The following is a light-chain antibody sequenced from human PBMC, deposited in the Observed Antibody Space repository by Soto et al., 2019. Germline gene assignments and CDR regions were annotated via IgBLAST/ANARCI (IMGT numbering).Light chain of an antibody. CDR1: QSVRSTY. CDR3: QQYGDWPLT. CDR2: GVS. V-gene: IGKV3-15*01. Sequence: DIVMTQSPVTLSVSPAERATLSCRASQSVRSTYLAWYQQKPGQAPRLLIFGVSNRAAGLPARLSGSGSGTEFTLTISILQAEDFAVYYCQQYGDWPLTFGGGTKVEIK. J-gene: IGKJ4*01.